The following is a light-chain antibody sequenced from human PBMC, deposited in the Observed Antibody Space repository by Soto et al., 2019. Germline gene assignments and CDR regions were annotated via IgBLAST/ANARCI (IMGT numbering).Light chain of an antibody. V-gene: IGKV1-39*01. CDR2: GAP. CDR1: QTIRSY. Sequence: DIQMTQSPSSLSASVGDRVTITCRASQTIRSYLNWYQQKPGKAPKLLIYGAPTLQSGAPSRFSGSNSGTDLTLTITNLQPEDSATYYCQQSYSTPYTFGQGTTLEIK. CDR3: QQSYSTPYT. J-gene: IGKJ2*01.